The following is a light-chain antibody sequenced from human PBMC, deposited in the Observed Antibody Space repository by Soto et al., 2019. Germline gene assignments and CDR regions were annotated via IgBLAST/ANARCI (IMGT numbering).Light chain of an antibody. CDR2: DVS. J-gene: IGLJ1*01. CDR3: SSYTSATTYV. CDR1: SSDVGAYNS. Sequence: QSALTQPASVSGSPGQSITISCTGTSSDVGAYNSDSWYQQYPGEAPKVIIYDVSHRPAGVSNRFSGSKSGNTASLTISGLQTQDEADYYCSSYTSATTYVFGTGTQLTVL. V-gene: IGLV2-14*01.